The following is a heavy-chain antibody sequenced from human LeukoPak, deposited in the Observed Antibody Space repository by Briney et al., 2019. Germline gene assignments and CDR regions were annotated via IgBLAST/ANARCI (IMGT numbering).Heavy chain of an antibody. Sequence: GASVKVSCKVSGHTLTEFSIHWVQQAPGKGLEWMGGFDVEDAETFYAQKFQGRLTVTEDTPTDTAYMELSNLRSEDTAVYYCTIAGRYNWNLPGSFDIWGQGTMVIVSS. J-gene: IGHJ3*02. D-gene: IGHD1-20*01. CDR2: FDVEDAET. CDR1: GHTLTEFS. CDR3: TIAGRYNWNLPGSFDI. V-gene: IGHV1-24*01.